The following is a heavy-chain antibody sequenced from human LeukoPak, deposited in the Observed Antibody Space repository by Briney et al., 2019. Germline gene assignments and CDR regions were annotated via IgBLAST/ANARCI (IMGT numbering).Heavy chain of an antibody. D-gene: IGHD3-16*02. V-gene: IGHV4-59*08. CDR1: GGFISSYY. Sequence: SETLSLTCTVSGGFISSYYWSWIRQPPGKGLEWIGYIFYSGSTNYNPSLKTRVPISVDTSKNQFSLKLSSVTAADTAVYYCARAGLRLGELSLSVYWGQGTLVTVSS. CDR2: IFYSGST. CDR3: ARAGLRLGELSLSVY. J-gene: IGHJ4*02.